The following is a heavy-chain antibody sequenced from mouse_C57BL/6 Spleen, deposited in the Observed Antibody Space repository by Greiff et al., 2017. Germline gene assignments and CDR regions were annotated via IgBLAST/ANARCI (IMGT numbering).Heavy chain of an antibody. Sequence: VQLQQSGAELVRPGASVKLSCTASGFNIKDDYMHWVKQRPEQGLEWIGWIDPENGDTEYASKFQGKATITADTSSNTAYLQLSSLTSEDTAVYYCTTDGATGDGYFYYFDYWGQGTTLTVSS. J-gene: IGHJ2*01. D-gene: IGHD2-3*01. CDR2: IDPENGDT. CDR1: GFNIKDDY. CDR3: TTDGATGDGYFYYFDY. V-gene: IGHV14-4*01.